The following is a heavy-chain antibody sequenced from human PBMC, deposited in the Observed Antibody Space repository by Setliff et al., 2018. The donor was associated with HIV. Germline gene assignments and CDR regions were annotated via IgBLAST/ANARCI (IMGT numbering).Heavy chain of an antibody. Sequence: PSETLSLTCTVSGGSISGSYYYWGWIRQPPGKGLEWIGEIDHGGSTRYNPSLKSRITMSVDTSKNQFSLRLRSVTAADTAVYYCARKQQLPWAWMASNYXYALDVWGPGTTVTVSS. V-gene: IGHV4-39*07. CDR2: IDHGGST. CDR1: GGSISGSYYY. CDR3: ARKQQLPWAWMASNYXYALDV. J-gene: IGHJ6*02. D-gene: IGHD6-13*01.